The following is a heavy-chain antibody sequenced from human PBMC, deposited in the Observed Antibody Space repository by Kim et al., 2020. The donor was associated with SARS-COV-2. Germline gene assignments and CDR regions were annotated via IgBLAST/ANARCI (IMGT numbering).Heavy chain of an antibody. V-gene: IGHV3-23*01. J-gene: IGHJ4*02. D-gene: IGHD6-19*01. CDR2: ISGSGGST. CDR3: AKDFSSGWSDPIDY. CDR1: GFTFSSYA. Sequence: GGSLRLSCAASGFTFSSYAMSWVRQAPGKGLEWVSAISGSGGSTYYADSVKGRFTISRDNSKNTLYLQMNSLRAEDTAVYYCAKDFSSGWSDPIDYWGQGTLVTVSP.